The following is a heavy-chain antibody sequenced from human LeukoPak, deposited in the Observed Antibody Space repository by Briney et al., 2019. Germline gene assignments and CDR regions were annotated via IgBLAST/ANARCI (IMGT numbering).Heavy chain of an antibody. Sequence: ASVKVSCKASGYTFTGYYMHWVRQAPGQGLEWMGWINPNSGGTNYAQKFQGRVTMTRDTSISTAYMELSRLRSDDTAVYYCAKPRDGYNQYYFDYWGQGTLVTVSS. J-gene: IGHJ4*02. V-gene: IGHV1-2*02. D-gene: IGHD5-24*01. CDR3: AKPRDGYNQYYFDY. CDR1: GYTFTGYY. CDR2: INPNSGGT.